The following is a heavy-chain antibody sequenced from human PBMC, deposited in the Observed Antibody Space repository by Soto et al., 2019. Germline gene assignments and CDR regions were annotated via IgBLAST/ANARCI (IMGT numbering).Heavy chain of an antibody. D-gene: IGHD3-10*01. CDR2: IWSDGSNK. CDR1: GFTFSSYG. CDR3: ARRGSGTYGMDV. V-gene: IGHV3-33*01. J-gene: IGHJ6*02. Sequence: GGSLRLSCAASGFTFSSYGMHWVRQAPGKGLEWVTVIWSDGSNKYYADSVKGRFTISRYNSKNTLYLQMNSLRAEDTAVYYCARRGSGTYGMDVWGQGTTVTVSS.